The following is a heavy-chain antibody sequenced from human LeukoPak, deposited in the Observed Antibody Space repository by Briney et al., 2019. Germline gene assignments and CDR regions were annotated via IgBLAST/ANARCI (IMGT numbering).Heavy chain of an antibody. CDR3: ARGPRATTVTGY. D-gene: IGHD4-11*01. CDR1: GFTVSSSY. J-gene: IGHJ4*02. Sequence: GGSLRLSCVVSGFTVSSSYMSWVRQAPGKGLEWVSVIYSGGSTYYADSVKGRFTISRDNSKNTLYLQMNSLRAEDTAVYYCARGPRATTVTGYWGQGTLVTVSS. CDR2: IYSGGST. V-gene: IGHV3-66*02.